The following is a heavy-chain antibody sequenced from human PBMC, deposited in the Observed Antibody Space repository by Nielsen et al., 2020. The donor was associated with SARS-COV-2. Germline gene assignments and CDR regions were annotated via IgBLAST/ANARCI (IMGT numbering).Heavy chain of an antibody. CDR2: INPNSGGT. CDR3: ARLKDSNTWYIDLDY. J-gene: IGHJ4*02. V-gene: IGHV1-2*06. D-gene: IGHD6-13*01. CDR1: GYTFTGYY. Sequence: ASVKVSCKASGYTFTGYYMHWVRQAPGQGLEWMGRINPNSGGTNYAQKFQGRVTMTRDTSISTAYMELSRLRSDDTAVYYCARLKDSNTWYIDLDYWGRGTLVTVSS.